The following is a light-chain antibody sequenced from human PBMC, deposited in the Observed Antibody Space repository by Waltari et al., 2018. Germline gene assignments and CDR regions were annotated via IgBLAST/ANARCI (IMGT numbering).Light chain of an antibody. CDR3: ATWDDSLNVPL. Sequence: QSVLTQPPSASGTPGQRVAISCSGSTSNIAINTVNWDQPLPGAAPKLLRYSRNQPPSGVPHRFYCSKSGTTASLAISGLQSEDEADYYCATWDDSLNVPLFGGGTKLTVL. V-gene: IGLV1-44*01. CDR1: TSNIAINT. CDR2: SRN. J-gene: IGLJ2*01.